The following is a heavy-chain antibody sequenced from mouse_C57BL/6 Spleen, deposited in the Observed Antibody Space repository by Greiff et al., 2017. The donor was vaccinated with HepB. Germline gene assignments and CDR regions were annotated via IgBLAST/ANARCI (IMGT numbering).Heavy chain of an antibody. CDR3: ARVYDYDEGSWFAY. CDR1: GYTFTSYW. V-gene: IGHV1-61*01. CDR2: IYPSDSET. J-gene: IGHJ3*01. Sequence: VQLQQPGAELVRPGSSVKLSCKASGYTFTSYWMDWVKQRPGQGLEWIGNIYPSDSETHYNQKFKDKATLTVDKSSSTAYMQLSSLTSEDSAVYYCARVYDYDEGSWFAYWGQGTLVTVSA. D-gene: IGHD2-4*01.